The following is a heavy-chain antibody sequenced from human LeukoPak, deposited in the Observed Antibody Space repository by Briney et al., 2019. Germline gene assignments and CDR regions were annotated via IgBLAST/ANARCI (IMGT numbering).Heavy chain of an antibody. CDR2: IYYTGST. J-gene: IGHJ4*02. CDR3: ARDYGDYRFPF. V-gene: IGHV4-39*02. D-gene: IGHD4-17*01. CDR1: GGSISSSSYY. Sequence: SETLSLTCTVSGGSISSSSYYWGWIRQPPGKGLDWIGIIYYTGSTYYNPSLKSRVTISVDASRNQFSLKLTSVTAADTAVYYCARDYGDYRFPFWGQGTLVIVSS.